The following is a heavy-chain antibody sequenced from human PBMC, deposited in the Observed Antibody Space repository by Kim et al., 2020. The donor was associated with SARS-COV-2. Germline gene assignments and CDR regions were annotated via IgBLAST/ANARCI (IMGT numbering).Heavy chain of an antibody. V-gene: IGHV3-74*01. J-gene: IGHJ4*02. CDR3: ARRQFTSGWYYFDY. Sequence: GDSVKGRFTSTRDNAKNTRYLQMNSLRAEDTAVYYCARRQFTSGWYYFDYWGQGTLVTVSS. D-gene: IGHD6-19*01.